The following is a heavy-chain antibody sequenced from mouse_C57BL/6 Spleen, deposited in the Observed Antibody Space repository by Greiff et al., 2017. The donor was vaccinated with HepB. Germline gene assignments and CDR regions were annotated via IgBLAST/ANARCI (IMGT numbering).Heavy chain of an antibody. V-gene: IGHV1-82*01. J-gene: IGHJ4*01. CDR3: ARGGTGTDAMDY. Sequence: VQLQQSGPELVKPGASVKISCKASGYAFSSSWMNWVKQRPGKGLEWIGRIYPGDGDTNYNGKFKGKATLTADKSSSTAYMQLSSLTSEDSAVYFCARGGTGTDAMDYWGQGTSVTVSS. CDR2: IYPGDGDT. D-gene: IGHD4-1*01. CDR1: GYAFSSSW.